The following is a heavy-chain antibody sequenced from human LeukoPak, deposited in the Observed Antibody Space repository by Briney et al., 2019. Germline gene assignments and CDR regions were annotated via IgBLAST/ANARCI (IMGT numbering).Heavy chain of an antibody. D-gene: IGHD5-18*01. Sequence: SETLSLTCTVSGGSISSGSYYWSWIRQPAGKGLEWIGRIYTSGSTNYNPSLKSRVTISVDTSKNQFSLKLSSVTAADTAVYYCARALGYSYGSFNWFDPWGQGTLVTVSS. CDR2: IYTSGST. CDR3: ARALGYSYGSFNWFDP. V-gene: IGHV4-61*02. J-gene: IGHJ5*02. CDR1: GGSISSGSYY.